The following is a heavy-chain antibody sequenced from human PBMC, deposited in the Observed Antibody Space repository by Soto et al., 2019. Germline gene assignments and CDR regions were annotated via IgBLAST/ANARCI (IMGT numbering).Heavy chain of an antibody. CDR1: GGSISSGGYY. V-gene: IGHV4-31*03. Sequence: SETLSVTCTVSGGSISSGGYYWSWIRQHPGKGLEWIGYIYYSGSTYYNPSLKSRVTISVDTSKNQFSLKLSSVTAADTAVYYCARDGAAGFGKNWFDPWGQGTLVTVSS. CDR3: ARDGAAGFGKNWFDP. J-gene: IGHJ5*02. CDR2: IYYSGST. D-gene: IGHD3-10*01.